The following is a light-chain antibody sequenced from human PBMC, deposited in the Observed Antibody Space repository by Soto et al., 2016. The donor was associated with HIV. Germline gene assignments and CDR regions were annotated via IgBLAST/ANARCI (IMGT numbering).Light chain of an antibody. CDR2: DVS. V-gene: IGKV1-13*02. CDR3: QQYYSTSIT. J-gene: IGKJ5*01. CDR1: QDITSA. Sequence: AIQLTQSPSSLSASVGDRVTITCRTSQDITSALAWYQQKPGKAPKLLIYDVSSLQSGVPSRFTGSGSGTDFTLTIISLQPEDFATYYCQQYYSTSITFGQGTRLEIK.